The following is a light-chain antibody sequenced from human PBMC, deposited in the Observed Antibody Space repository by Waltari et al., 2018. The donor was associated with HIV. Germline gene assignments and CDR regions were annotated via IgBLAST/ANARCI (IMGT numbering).Light chain of an antibody. CDR2: EET. J-gene: IGLJ2*01. V-gene: IGLV6-57*04. CDR1: GGNIASYY. Sequence: NFILTQPHSVSESPGKTVTISCTRSGGNIASYYVQWYQQRPDSAPTTVIYEETKRPPGVPVRFSGSIDSSSHSASLTISGLQTDDEADYYCQSYYLNIVVFGGGTKLTVL. CDR3: QSYYLNIVV.